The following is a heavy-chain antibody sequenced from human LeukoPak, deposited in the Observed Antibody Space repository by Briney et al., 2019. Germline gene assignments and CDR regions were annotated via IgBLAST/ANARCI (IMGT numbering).Heavy chain of an antibody. CDR3: ARVDYDSSGYYLIDY. CDR2: IYYSGTT. CDR1: GGSMSSGDYY. D-gene: IGHD3-22*01. J-gene: IGHJ4*02. V-gene: IGHV4-30-4*01. Sequence: SETLSLTCTVSGGSMSSGDYYWSWIRQPPGKGLEWIGYIYYSGTTYYNPSLKSRVTISADTSKNQFSLKLSSVTAADTAVYYCARVDYDSSGYYLIDYWGQGTLVTVSS.